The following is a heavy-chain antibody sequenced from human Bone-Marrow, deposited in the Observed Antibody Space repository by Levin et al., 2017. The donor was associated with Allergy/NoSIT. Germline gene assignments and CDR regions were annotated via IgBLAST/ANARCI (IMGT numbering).Heavy chain of an antibody. Sequence: AASVKVSCKGSGYSFTSYWIGWVRQMPGKGLEWMGIIYPGDSDTRYSPSFQGQVTISADKSINTAYLQWSSLKASDTAMYYCARHPKPRFGFGEFNWLDPWGQGTLVTVSS. CDR1: GYSFTSYW. D-gene: IGHD3-10*01. V-gene: IGHV5-51*01. CDR2: IYPGDSDT. J-gene: IGHJ5*02. CDR3: ARHPKPRFGFGEFNWLDP.